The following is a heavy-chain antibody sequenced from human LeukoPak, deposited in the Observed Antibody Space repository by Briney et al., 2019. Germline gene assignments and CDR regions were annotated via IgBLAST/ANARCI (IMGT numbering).Heavy chain of an antibody. V-gene: IGHV3-23*01. CDR1: GFTFSKYA. CDR3: AKYISDSVAYYAFDY. Sequence: GGSLRLSCAASGFTFSKYAMTWVRQAPGKGLEWVSAITASGTTTNYADSVKGRFTISRDDSKNTLSLQMDSLSAEDTALYYCAKYISDSVAYYAFDYWGQGTLVTVSS. D-gene: IGHD3-10*01. J-gene: IGHJ4*02. CDR2: ITASGTTT.